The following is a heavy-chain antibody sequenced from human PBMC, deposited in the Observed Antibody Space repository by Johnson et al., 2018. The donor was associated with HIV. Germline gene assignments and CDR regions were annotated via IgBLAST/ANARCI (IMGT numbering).Heavy chain of an antibody. V-gene: IGHV3-66*01. CDR1: GFAVSSNY. Sequence: VQLVESGGGVVQPGGSLRLSCAASGFAVSSNYMNWVRQTPGKGLEWVSILYSAGSAYYADSVKGRFTISRDNSKNSLYLQMNSLRAEDTAVYYCARSYSSSSHDAFDIWGKGTMVTVSS. J-gene: IGHJ3*02. CDR2: LYSAGSA. D-gene: IGHD6-6*01. CDR3: ARSYSSSSHDAFDI.